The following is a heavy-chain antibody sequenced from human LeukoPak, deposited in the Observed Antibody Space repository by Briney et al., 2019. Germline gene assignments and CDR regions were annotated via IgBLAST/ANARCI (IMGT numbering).Heavy chain of an antibody. V-gene: IGHV3-11*01. J-gene: IGHJ5*02. CDR3: ARGAGPLFDP. Sequence: GGSLRLSCAASGFTFTDYYMSWIRQAPGKGLEWISYISDSGGTIHYADSVKGRSTISRDNAKNSLYLQTNRLRAEDTAVYYCARGAGPLFDPWGQGTLVTVSS. CDR1: GFTFTDYY. CDR2: ISDSGGTI.